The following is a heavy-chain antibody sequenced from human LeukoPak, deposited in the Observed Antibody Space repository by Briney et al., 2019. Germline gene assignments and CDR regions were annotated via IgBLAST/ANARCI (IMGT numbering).Heavy chain of an antibody. CDR1: GGTFSSYA. CDR2: IIPIFGTA. V-gene: IGHV1-69*13. J-gene: IGHJ4*02. CDR3: AKSGAGRDGYNYLDY. D-gene: IGHD5-24*01. Sequence: SVNVSCKASGGTFSSYAISWVRQAPGQGLEWMGGIIPIFGTANYAQKFQGRVTITADESTSTAYMELSSLRSEDTAVYYCAKSGAGRDGYNYLDYWGQGTLVTVSS.